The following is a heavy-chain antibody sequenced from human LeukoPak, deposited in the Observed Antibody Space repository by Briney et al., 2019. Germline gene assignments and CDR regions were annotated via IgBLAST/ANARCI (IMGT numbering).Heavy chain of an antibody. V-gene: IGHV4-34*01. J-gene: IGHJ4*02. CDR1: GGSFSGYY. CDR2: INHSGST. D-gene: IGHD6-6*01. Sequence: SETLSLTCAVYGGSFSGYYWSWIRQPPGKGLEWIGEINHSGSTNYNPSLKGRVTMSVDTSKNQFSLKLSSVTAADTAVYYCARGGVAARRGLSYWGQGTLVTVSS. CDR3: ARGGVAARRGLSY.